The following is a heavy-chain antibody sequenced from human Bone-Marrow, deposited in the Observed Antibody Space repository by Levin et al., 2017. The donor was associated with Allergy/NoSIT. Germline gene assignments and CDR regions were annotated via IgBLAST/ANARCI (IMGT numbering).Heavy chain of an antibody. V-gene: IGHV4-39*07. J-gene: IGHJ4*02. CDR1: GGSVRSSSYY. Sequence: SETLSLTCTVSGGSVRSSSYYWGWIRPPPGKGLEWIGSIYYSGTTYYNPSLKSCVTISVDTSKNQLSLSLSSVTAADTAVYFCASTAWYYDDGSSLPDYWGQGALVIVSS. CDR3: ASTAWYYDDGSSLPDY. D-gene: IGHD3-22*01. CDR2: IYYSGTT.